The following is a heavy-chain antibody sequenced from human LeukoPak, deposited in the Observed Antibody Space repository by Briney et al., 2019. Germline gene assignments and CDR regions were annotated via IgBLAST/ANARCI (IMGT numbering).Heavy chain of an antibody. D-gene: IGHD5-12*01. CDR3: ARHGDYDYYFDY. V-gene: IGHV3-20*04. J-gene: IGHJ4*02. CDR1: GFTFDSYA. Sequence: GGSLRLSCAASGFTFDSYAVSWVRQAPGKGLEWVSGINWSGGTTTYAGSVKGRFTISRDNAKNSLYLQVNSLRVEDTALYYCARHGDYDYYFDYWGQGTLVTVSS. CDR2: INWSGGTT.